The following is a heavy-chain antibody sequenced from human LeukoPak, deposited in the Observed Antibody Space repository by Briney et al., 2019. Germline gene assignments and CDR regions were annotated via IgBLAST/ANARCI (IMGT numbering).Heavy chain of an antibody. Sequence: SETLSLTCAVYGGSFSSYYWSWIRLPPGKGLEWIGEINHSGGTNYNPSLKSRVTISVDTPKNQFSLKLSSVTAADTAVYYCATERRYSSGRWDYYFDYWGQGTLVTVSS. D-gene: IGHD6-19*01. V-gene: IGHV4-34*01. J-gene: IGHJ4*02. CDR2: INHSGGT. CDR3: ATERRYSSGRWDYYFDY. CDR1: GGSFSSYY.